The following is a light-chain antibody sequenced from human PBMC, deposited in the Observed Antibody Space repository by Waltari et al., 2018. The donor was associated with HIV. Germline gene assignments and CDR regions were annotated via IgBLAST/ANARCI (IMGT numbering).Light chain of an antibody. V-gene: IGKV1-39*01. CDR3: QQSYSTPPVT. J-gene: IGKJ3*01. CDR2: AAS. Sequence: DIQMTQSPSSLSASVGDRVTITCRPSQRISSYLHWYQQKPGKAPKLLIYAASSLQSGVPSRFSGSGTGTDFTLTISSLQPEDFATYYCQQSYSTPPVTFGPGTKVDIK. CDR1: QRISSY.